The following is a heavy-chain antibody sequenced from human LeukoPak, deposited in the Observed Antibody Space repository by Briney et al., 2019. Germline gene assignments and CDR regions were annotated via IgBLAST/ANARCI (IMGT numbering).Heavy chain of an antibody. D-gene: IGHD3-22*01. CDR3: AKGYYDSSGLGAFDI. CDR2: IWYDGSNK. J-gene: IGHJ3*02. Sequence: GGSLRLSCAASGFTFSSYGMHWVRQAPGKGLEWVAVIWYDGSNKYYADSVKGRFTISRDNSKNTLYLQMNSLRAEDTAVYYCAKGYYDSSGLGAFDIWGQGTMVTVSS. V-gene: IGHV3-33*06. CDR1: GFTFSSYG.